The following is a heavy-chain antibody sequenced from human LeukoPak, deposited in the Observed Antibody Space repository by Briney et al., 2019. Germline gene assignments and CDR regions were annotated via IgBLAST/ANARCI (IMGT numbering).Heavy chain of an antibody. V-gene: IGHV3-23*01. CDR2: ISGSGGGT. J-gene: IGHJ6*02. CDR1: GFTFSSYA. Sequence: PGASLRLSCAASGFTFSSYAMSWVRQAPGKGLEWVSAISGSGGGTYYADSVKGRFTISRDNSKNTLYLQMNSLRAEDTAVYYCAKDSGGSYYYYYGMDVWGQGTTVTVSS. D-gene: IGHD1-26*01. CDR3: AKDSGGSYYYYYGMDV.